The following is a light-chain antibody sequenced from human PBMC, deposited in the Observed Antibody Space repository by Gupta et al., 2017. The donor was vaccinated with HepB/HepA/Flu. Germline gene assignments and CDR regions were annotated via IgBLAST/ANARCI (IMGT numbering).Light chain of an antibody. Sequence: DIRMTQSPSSLSASVGDTVSITCRASQNIRISLNWYQQKPGKAPKLLMYSASSLQSGVSSTFSGSGSATDFTLTINELQPEDFATYYCQQTYTAPGSFGQGTKLEIK. CDR1: QNIRIS. V-gene: IGKV1-39*01. J-gene: IGKJ2*04. CDR2: SAS. CDR3: QQTYTAPGS.